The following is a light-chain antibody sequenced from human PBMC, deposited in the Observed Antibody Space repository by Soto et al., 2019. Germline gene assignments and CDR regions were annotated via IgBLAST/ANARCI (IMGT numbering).Light chain of an antibody. V-gene: IGKV1-27*01. Sequence: DIQMTQSPSSLSASVGDRVAITCRASQGISIFLAWYQQKAGKVPKLLISAASTLQSGVPSRFSGSGSGTDFTLTISSLQPEDVATYYCQKYNSAPLTFGGGTKVDIK. J-gene: IGKJ4*01. CDR2: AAS. CDR1: QGISIF. CDR3: QKYNSAPLT.